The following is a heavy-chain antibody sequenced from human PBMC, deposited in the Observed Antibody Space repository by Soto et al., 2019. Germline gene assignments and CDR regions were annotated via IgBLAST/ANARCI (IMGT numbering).Heavy chain of an antibody. CDR2: ISGSGGST. V-gene: IGHV3-23*01. CDR1: GFTFSSYA. CDR3: AKDSSITMVRGARYNWLDP. Sequence: GGSLRLSCAASGFTFSSYAMSWVRQAPGKGLEWVSAISGSGGSTYYADSVKGRFTISRDNSKNTLYLQMNSLRAEDTAVYYCAKDSSITMVRGARYNWLDPWGQGTLVTVSS. J-gene: IGHJ5*02. D-gene: IGHD3-10*01.